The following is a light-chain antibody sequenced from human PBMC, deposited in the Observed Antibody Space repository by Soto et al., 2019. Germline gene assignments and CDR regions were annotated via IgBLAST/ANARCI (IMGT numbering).Light chain of an antibody. Sequence: DIQMTQSTSTLSASVGDRVTITCRASLSISNWLAWYQQKPGKAPKFLIYDASSLESGVPSRFSGSGSGTEFTLTISSLQPDDFATYYCQQYNTYSLTFGGGTKVDIK. CDR3: QQYNTYSLT. CDR2: DAS. J-gene: IGKJ4*01. V-gene: IGKV1-5*01. CDR1: LSISNW.